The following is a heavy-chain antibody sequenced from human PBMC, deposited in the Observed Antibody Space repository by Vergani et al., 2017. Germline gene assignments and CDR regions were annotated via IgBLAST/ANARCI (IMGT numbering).Heavy chain of an antibody. CDR1: GDSVSSNSAA. Sequence: QVQLQQSGPGLVKPSQTLSLTCAISGDSVSSNSAAWNWIRQSPSRGLEWLGRTYYRSKWYNDYAVSVKSRLTINPDTAKNQFSLQLNSVTPEDTAVYYCARLMYNWNVYYYYGMDVWGQGTTVTVSS. CDR3: ARLMYNWNVYYYYGMDV. J-gene: IGHJ6*02. V-gene: IGHV6-1*01. CDR2: TYYRSKWYN. D-gene: IGHD1-1*01.